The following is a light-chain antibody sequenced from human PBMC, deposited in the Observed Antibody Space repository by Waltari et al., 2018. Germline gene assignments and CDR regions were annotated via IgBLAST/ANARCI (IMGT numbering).Light chain of an antibody. V-gene: IGKV1-39*01. CDR3: XQSSSLPHT. Sequence: QXXSPLXXXVGXGVTITCPASQTIGHYLNWFQQRPGKAPKLLIYATSDLQSGVPSRFSGSGSGTDFTLTISSLQPEXXXXXXXXQSSSLPHTFGQGTKLEIK. J-gene: IGKJ2*01. CDR1: QTIGHY. CDR2: ATS.